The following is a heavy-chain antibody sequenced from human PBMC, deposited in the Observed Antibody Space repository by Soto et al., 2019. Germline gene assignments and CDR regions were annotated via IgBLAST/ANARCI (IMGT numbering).Heavy chain of an antibody. CDR3: AREIVVVPAAMQGFFDY. CDR2: IIPIFGTA. D-gene: IGHD2-2*01. J-gene: IGHJ4*02. Sequence: QVQLVQSGAEVKKPGSSVKVSCKASGGTVSSYAISLVRQAPGQGLELMGGIIPIFGTANYAQKFQGRVTITADESTSTAYMELSSLRSEDTAVYYCAREIVVVPAAMQGFFDYWGQGTMVTVSS. CDR1: GGTVSSYA. V-gene: IGHV1-69*01.